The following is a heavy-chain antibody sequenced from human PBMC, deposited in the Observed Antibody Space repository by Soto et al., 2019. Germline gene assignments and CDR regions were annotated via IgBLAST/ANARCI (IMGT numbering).Heavy chain of an antibody. V-gene: IGHV4-59*01. D-gene: IGHD3-10*01. CDR3: ARDTKDTMVRGVYYFDY. CDR1: GGSISSYY. Sequence: SETLSLTCTVSGGSISSYYWSWIRQPPGKGLEWIGYIYYSGSTNYNPSLKSRVTISVDTSKNQFSLKLSSVTAADTAVYYCARDTKDTMVRGVYYFDYWGQGTLVTVSS. J-gene: IGHJ4*02. CDR2: IYYSGST.